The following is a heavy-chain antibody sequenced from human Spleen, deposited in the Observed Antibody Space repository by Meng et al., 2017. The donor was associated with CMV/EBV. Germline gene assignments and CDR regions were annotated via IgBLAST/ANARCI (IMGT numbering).Heavy chain of an antibody. D-gene: IGHD3-22*01. CDR1: GGSISSGDYY. Sequence: HVQLQESGPGLVKPSQTLSPTCTVSGGSISSGDYYWSWIRQPPGKGLEWIGYIYYSGSTYYNPSLKSRVTISVDTSKNQFSLKLSSVTAADTAVYYCARDMIVSGAFDYWGQGTLVTVSS. V-gene: IGHV4-30-4*08. J-gene: IGHJ4*02. CDR3: ARDMIVSGAFDY. CDR2: IYYSGST.